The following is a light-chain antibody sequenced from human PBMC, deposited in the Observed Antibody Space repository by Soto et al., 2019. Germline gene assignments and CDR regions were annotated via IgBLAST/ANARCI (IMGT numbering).Light chain of an antibody. Sequence: EIVLTQSPGTLSLSPGERATLSCRASQSVSSSYLAWSKQKPGQAPRRLIYGASSRATGIPDRFSGSGSGTDFTLTISRLEPEEFAVYYCQQYGSSPITFGPGTKVDIK. CDR1: QSVSSSY. CDR2: GAS. CDR3: QQYGSSPIT. J-gene: IGKJ3*01. V-gene: IGKV3-20*01.